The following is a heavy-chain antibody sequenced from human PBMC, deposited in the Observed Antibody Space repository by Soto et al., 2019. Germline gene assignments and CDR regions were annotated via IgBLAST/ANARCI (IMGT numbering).Heavy chain of an antibody. J-gene: IGHJ4*02. Sequence: LRLSCAASGFTFSSYAMHWVRQAPGKGLEWVAVISYDGSNKYYADSVKGRFTISRDNSKNTLYLQVNSLRAEDTAAYYCARDLVKSSYWGQGTLVTVSS. CDR1: GFTFSSYA. CDR2: ISYDGSNK. V-gene: IGHV3-30-3*01. CDR3: ARDLVKSSY. D-gene: IGHD2-21*01.